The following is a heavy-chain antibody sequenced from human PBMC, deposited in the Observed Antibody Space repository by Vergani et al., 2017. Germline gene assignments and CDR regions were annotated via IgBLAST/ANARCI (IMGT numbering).Heavy chain of an antibody. CDR1: GFTFSDYY. V-gene: IGHV3-11*04. J-gene: IGHJ6*02. Sequence: QVQLVESGGGLVKPGGSLRLSCAASGFTFSDYYMSWIRQAPGKGLEWVSYISSSSSTIYYADSVKGRFTISRDNAKNSLYLQMNSLRAEDTAVYYCARDLVVVITDYYYYGMDVWGQWTTVTVSS. CDR2: ISSSSSTI. CDR3: ARDLVVVITDYYYYGMDV. D-gene: IGHD3-22*01.